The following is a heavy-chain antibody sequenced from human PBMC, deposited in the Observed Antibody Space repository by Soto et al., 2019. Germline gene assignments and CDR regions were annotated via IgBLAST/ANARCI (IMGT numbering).Heavy chain of an antibody. CDR3: EAEMTFGKLSVV. D-gene: IGHD3-16*02. Sequence: ASVKVSCKASGDTDTNYVISWVRQAPGQGLEWMGGIFPKFGTTYSAQKLQDRLTITADESTSTVYMQLSSLRLDDTAVYYCEAEMTFGKLSVVWGQGTTVTVSS. CDR2: IFPKFGTT. J-gene: IGHJ6*02. V-gene: IGHV1-69*13. CDR1: GDTDTNYV.